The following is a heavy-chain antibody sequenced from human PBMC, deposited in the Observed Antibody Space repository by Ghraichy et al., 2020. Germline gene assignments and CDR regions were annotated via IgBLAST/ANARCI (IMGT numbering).Heavy chain of an antibody. CDR2: IYYSGST. D-gene: IGHD3-16*01. Sequence: SQTLSLTCTVSGGSISSYYWSWIRQPPGKGLEWIGYIYYSGSTNYNPSFKSRVTISVDTSKNQFSLKLSSVTAADTAVYYCARVGPRENWFDPWGQGTLVTVSS. CDR1: GGSISSYY. V-gene: IGHV4-59*01. CDR3: ARVGPRENWFDP. J-gene: IGHJ5*02.